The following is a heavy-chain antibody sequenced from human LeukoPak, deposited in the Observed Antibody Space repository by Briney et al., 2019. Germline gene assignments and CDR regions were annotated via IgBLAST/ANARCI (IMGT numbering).Heavy chain of an antibody. CDR3: ARDRGSQSMDV. CDR1: GFSFSNYW. J-gene: IGHJ6*02. D-gene: IGHD1-26*01. Sequence: GGSLRLSCAASGFSFSNYWMSWVRQAPGKGLEWVANIKQDGSEKNYLDSVKGRVTISRDNAKNSLYLQMNGLRVEDTAVYYCARDRGSQSMDVWGQGTTVTVSS. V-gene: IGHV3-7*01. CDR2: IKQDGSEK.